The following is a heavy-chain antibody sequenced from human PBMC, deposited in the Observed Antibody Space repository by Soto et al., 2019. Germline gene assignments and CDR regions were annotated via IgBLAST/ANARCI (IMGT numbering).Heavy chain of an antibody. CDR3: ARVKSTRDSAS. J-gene: IGHJ4*02. V-gene: IGHV4-31*03. Sequence: SETLSLTCTVSGGSISSGAYYWSWIRQHPGKGLEWIGYIFYSGSTYYNPSLKSRVTISVDTSKNQFSLSLSSVTAADTAVYYCARVKSTRDSASWGQGTLVTVSS. CDR1: GGSISSGAYY. CDR2: IFYSGST. D-gene: IGHD2-2*01.